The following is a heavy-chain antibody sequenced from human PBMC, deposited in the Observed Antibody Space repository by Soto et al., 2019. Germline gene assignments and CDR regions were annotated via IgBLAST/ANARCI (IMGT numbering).Heavy chain of an antibody. CDR2: ISSSSSTI. D-gene: IGHD4-17*01. CDR3: ARLRSTVTPYYYYYYMDV. J-gene: IGHJ6*03. Sequence: EVQLVESGGGLVQPGGSLRLSCAASGFTFSSYSMNWVRQAPGKGLEWVSYISSSSSTIYYADSVKGRFTISRDNAKNSPYLQMNSLRAEDTAVYYCARLRSTVTPYYYYYYMDVWGKGTTVTVSS. CDR1: GFTFSSYS. V-gene: IGHV3-48*01.